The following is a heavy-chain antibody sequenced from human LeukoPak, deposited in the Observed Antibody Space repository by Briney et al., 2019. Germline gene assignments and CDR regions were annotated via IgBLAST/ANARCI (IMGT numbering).Heavy chain of an antibody. CDR2: INAGNGDT. V-gene: IGHV1-3*01. D-gene: IGHD6-13*01. CDR3: ARSIAAAGTEALSFDY. J-gene: IGHJ4*02. Sequence: ASVKVSCKASGYTFTSYAMHWVRQAPGQRLEWMGWINAGNGDTKYSQKFQGRVTITRDTSASTAYMELSSLRSEDTAVYYCARSIAAAGTEALSFDYWGQGTLVTVSS. CDR1: GYTFTSYA.